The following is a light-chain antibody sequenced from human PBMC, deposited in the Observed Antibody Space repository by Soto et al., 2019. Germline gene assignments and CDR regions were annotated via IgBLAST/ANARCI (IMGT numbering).Light chain of an antibody. J-gene: IGKJ4*01. CDR2: DAA. CDR1: QGISSY. V-gene: IGKV1-9*01. CDR3: QQLSTYPLT. Sequence: DIQLTQSPSFLSASVGDRVTVTCRASQGISSYLAWYQKKPGKAPNLLIYDAATLQSGVPSRFSGSGSGTEFTLTISSLQPEDVATYYCQQLSTYPLTFGGGTKVEIK.